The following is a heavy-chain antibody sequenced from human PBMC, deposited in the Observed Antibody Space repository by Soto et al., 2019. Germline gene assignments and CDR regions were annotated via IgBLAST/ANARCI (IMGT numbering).Heavy chain of an antibody. D-gene: IGHD2-8*01. CDR3: TPGRFGSNEWSFDY. Sequence: EVQLVESVGGLVEPGGSLRLSCAASGFSFPNAWMTWVRQAPGKGLAWVGRITNKENGEATKYAAPVKGRFTISRDDSENILYLQMDSLQTEDTAVYYCTPGRFGSNEWSFDYWGQGTLVTVSS. V-gene: IGHV3-15*06. J-gene: IGHJ4*02. CDR1: GFSFPNAW. CDR2: ITNKENGEAT.